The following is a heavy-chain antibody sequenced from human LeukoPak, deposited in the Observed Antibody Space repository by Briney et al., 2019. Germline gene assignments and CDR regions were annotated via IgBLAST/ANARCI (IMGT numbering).Heavy chain of an antibody. V-gene: IGHV1-24*01. D-gene: IGHD3-22*01. CDR2: FDPEDGET. CDR3: ATDVIHMIVPPGYFQH. J-gene: IGHJ1*01. Sequence: ASVKVSCKVSGYTLTELSMHWVRQAPGKGLEWMGGFDPEDGETIYAQKFQVRVTMTEDTSTDTAYMELSSLRSENTAVYYCATDVIHMIVPPGYFQHWGQGTLVTVSS. CDR1: GYTLTELS.